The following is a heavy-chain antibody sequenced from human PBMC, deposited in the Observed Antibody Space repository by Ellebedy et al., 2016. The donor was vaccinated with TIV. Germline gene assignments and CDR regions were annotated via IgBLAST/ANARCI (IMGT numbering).Heavy chain of an antibody. CDR2: ISSSSSYT. D-gene: IGHD1-1*01. CDR3: VTILMDV. Sequence: GESLKISXAASGFTFSDYYMSWIRQAPGKGLEWVSYISSSSSYTNYADSVKGRFTISRDNAKNTLYLQMNSLRAEDTAVYYCVTILMDVWGQGTTVTVSS. CDR1: GFTFSDYY. V-gene: IGHV3-11*06. J-gene: IGHJ6*02.